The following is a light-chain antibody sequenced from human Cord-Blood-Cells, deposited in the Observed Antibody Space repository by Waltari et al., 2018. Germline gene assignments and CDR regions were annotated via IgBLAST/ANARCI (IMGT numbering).Light chain of an antibody. CDR1: QSIRSY. Sequence: DIQMTQSPSSLSASVGDRVTITCRASQSIRSYLNWYQQKPGKAPKLLIYAASSLQSGVPSRFSGSGSGTDFTLTISSLQPEDFATYYCQQSYSTPRFGPGTKVDIK. CDR2: AAS. V-gene: IGKV1-39*01. J-gene: IGKJ3*01. CDR3: QQSYSTPR.